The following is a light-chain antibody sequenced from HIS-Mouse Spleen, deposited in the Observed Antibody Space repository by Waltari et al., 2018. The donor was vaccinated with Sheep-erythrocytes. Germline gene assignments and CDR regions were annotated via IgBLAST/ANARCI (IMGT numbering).Light chain of an antibody. CDR1: QDISNY. V-gene: IGKV1-33*01. Sequence: DIQMTQSPSSLSASVGDRVTITCQASQDISNYLNWYQQKPGKAPKLRIYDASNLETVVPSRFSGSGSGTDFTFTISSLQPEDIATYYCQQYDNLPLTFGGGTKVEIK. J-gene: IGKJ4*01. CDR3: QQYDNLPLT. CDR2: DAS.